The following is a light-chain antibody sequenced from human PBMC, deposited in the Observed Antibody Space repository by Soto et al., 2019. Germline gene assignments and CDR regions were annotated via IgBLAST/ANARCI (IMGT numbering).Light chain of an antibody. CDR3: QQSNSYYP. V-gene: IGKV1-5*03. CDR2: KAS. CDR1: QSVSTW. J-gene: IGKJ4*01. Sequence: DIQMTQSPSTLSASVGDRVTITCRASQSVSTWLAWYQQKPGKAPKLLIYKASSLESGVPSRFSGSGSGTEFTLTISSLQPDDFATYYCQQSNSYYPFGGGTKVDIK.